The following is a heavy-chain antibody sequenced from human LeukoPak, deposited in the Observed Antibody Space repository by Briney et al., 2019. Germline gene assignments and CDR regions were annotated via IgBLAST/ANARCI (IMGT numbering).Heavy chain of an antibody. CDR1: GYTFTSYD. Sequence: GASVKVSCKASGYTFTSYDISWVRQAPGQGLEWMGWISAYNGNTNYAQKLQGRVTMTTDTSTSTAYMELRSLRSDDTAVYYCARVPSYYYDSSGFDPWGQGTLVTVSS. V-gene: IGHV1-18*01. CDR3: ARVPSYYYDSSGFDP. D-gene: IGHD3-22*01. CDR2: ISAYNGNT. J-gene: IGHJ5*02.